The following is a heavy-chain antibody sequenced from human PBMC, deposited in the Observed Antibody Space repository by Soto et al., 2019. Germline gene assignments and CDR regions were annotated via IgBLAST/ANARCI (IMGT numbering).Heavy chain of an antibody. V-gene: IGHV1-69*13. Sequence: GASVKVSCKASGGSFTYTLSWVRQAPGQGLEWMGGIIPIFGTTNYAQKFQGRVTITADESTKTAYMELSTLRSEDTAVYYCARLRSHGTNGMDVWGQGTTVTVSS. CDR1: GGSFTYT. J-gene: IGHJ6*02. D-gene: IGHD3-16*01. CDR3: ARLRSHGTNGMDV. CDR2: IIPIFGTT.